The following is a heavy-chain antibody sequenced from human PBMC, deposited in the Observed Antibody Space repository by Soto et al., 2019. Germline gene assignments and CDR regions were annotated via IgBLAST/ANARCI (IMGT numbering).Heavy chain of an antibody. Sequence: EVQLVESGGGLVKPGGSLRLSCAASGFTFSSYSMNWVRQAPGKGLEWVSSISSSSSYIYYADSVKGRFTISRDNAKNSLYLQMNSLRAEDTAVYYCASGELDYSSGLDYWGQGTLLTVSS. CDR3: ASGELDYSSGLDY. J-gene: IGHJ4*02. CDR1: GFTFSSYS. V-gene: IGHV3-21*01. CDR2: ISSSSSYI. D-gene: IGHD6-19*01.